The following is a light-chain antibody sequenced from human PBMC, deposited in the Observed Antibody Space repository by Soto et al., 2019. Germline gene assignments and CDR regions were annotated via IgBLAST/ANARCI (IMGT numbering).Light chain of an antibody. V-gene: IGKV3-20*01. CDR3: QQYYHSPRT. CDR1: QRVSSRY. Sequence: EIVLTQSPGTLSLSPGERATISCRASQRVSSRYFAWFQQRPGQVPRLLIFGSSSRAPGIPDRFSGSGSGTDFTLTISRLEPEDFGVYYCQQYYHSPRTFGQGTRWIS. CDR2: GSS. J-gene: IGKJ1*01.